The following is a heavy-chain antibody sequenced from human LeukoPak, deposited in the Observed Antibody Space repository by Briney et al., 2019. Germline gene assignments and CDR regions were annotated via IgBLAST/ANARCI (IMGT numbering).Heavy chain of an antibody. CDR3: ARDSYDSSGYYRSPDY. D-gene: IGHD3-22*01. CDR2: IYYSGST. Sequence: SETLSLTCTVSGGSISSSSYYWGWIRQPPGKGLEWIGSIYYSGSTYYNPSLKSRVTISVDTSKNQFSLKLSSVTAADTAVYYCARDSYDSSGYYRSPDYWGQGTLVTVSS. V-gene: IGHV4-39*07. J-gene: IGHJ4*02. CDR1: GGSISSSSYY.